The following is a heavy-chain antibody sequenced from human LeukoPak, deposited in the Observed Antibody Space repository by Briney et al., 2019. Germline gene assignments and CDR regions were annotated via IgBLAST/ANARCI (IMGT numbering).Heavy chain of an antibody. J-gene: IGHJ5*02. V-gene: IGHV1-69*13. D-gene: IGHD6-6*01. CDR1: GGTFSSYA. Sequence: SVKVSCKASGGTFSSYAISWVRQAPGQGLEWMGGIIPIFGTANYAQKFQGRVTITADESTSTAYMELSSLRSEDTAVYYCASLGLYSSYLNNWFDPWGQGTLVTVSS. CDR3: ASLGLYSSYLNNWFDP. CDR2: IIPIFGTA.